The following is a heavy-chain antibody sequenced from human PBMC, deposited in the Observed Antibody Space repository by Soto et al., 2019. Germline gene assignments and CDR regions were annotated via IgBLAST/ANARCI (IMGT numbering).Heavy chain of an antibody. CDR2: IIPIFGTA. Sequence: SVKVSCKASGGTFSSYAISWVRQAPGEGLEWMGGIIPIFGTANYAQKFQGRVTITADESTSTAYMELSSLRSEDTAVYYCARGSYYYDSSGYLGDAFDIWGQGTMVTVSS. J-gene: IGHJ3*02. CDR3: ARGSYYYDSSGYLGDAFDI. V-gene: IGHV1-69*13. CDR1: GGTFSSYA. D-gene: IGHD3-22*01.